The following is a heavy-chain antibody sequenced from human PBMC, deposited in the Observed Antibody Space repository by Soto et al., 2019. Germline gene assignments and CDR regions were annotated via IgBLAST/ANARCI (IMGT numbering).Heavy chain of an antibody. CDR3: VREGSSSAAERAGWFDP. V-gene: IGHV4-4*02. CDR1: SGSISSSNW. CDR2: IYHSGST. D-gene: IGHD6-13*01. Sequence: QVQLQESGPGLVKPSGTLSLTCAVSSGSISSSNWWSWVRQPPGKGLEWIGEIYHSGSTNYNPSLKSRVTISVDKSKNQFSLKLSSVTAADTAVYYCVREGSSSAAERAGWFDPWGQGTLVTVSS. J-gene: IGHJ5*02.